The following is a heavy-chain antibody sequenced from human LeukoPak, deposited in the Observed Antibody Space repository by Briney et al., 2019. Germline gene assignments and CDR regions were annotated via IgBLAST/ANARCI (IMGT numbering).Heavy chain of an antibody. D-gene: IGHD5-24*01. J-gene: IGHJ3*02. V-gene: IGHV3-23*01. CDR1: GFTFSSYA. Sequence: PGGSLRLSCAASGFTFSSYAMSWVRQAPGKGLEWVSAISGSGGSTYYEDSVKGRFTISRDNSKNTLYLQTHSLRVEDTAVYYFAKDVEMAASYAFDICGQGTMVTVSS. CDR2: ISGSGGST. CDR3: AKDVEMAASYAFDI.